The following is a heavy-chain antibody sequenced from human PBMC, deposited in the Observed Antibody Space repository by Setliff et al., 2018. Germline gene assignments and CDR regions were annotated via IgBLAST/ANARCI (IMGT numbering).Heavy chain of an antibody. J-gene: IGHJ5*02. CDR2: ISYSGNT. CDR1: GASMRSGTFY. CDR3: ARDRSALVRGFVHHNYFDP. Sequence: PSETLSLTCTVSGASMRSGTFYWSWIRLHPGKGLEWIGYISYSGNTYYNPSFEGRLALSVDASMNQFSLRLSSVTAADSAIYYCARDRSALVRGFVHHNYFDPWGQGNKVTVSS. D-gene: IGHD3-10*01. V-gene: IGHV4-31*03.